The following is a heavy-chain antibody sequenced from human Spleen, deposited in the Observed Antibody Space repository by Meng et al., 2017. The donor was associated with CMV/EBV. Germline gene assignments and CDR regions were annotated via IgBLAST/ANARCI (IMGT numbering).Heavy chain of an antibody. Sequence: YGGSFNIYYWSWVRQSPGKGLEWIGEIAHGGGTNYSPSLKSRVTMSVDTSKNQFSLKLRSMTAADTALYYCARGRKKRSNGYNWFDHWGQGTLVTVSS. CDR2: IAHGGGT. CDR1: GGSFNIYY. D-gene: IGHD2-8*01. V-gene: IGHV4-34*01. CDR3: ARGRKKRSNGYNWFDH. J-gene: IGHJ5*02.